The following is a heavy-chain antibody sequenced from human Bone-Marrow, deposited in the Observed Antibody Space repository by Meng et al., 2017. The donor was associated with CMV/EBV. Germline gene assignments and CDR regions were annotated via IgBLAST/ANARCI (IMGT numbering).Heavy chain of an antibody. CDR1: GFTFSSYS. CDR2: ISSSSSTI. D-gene: IGHD2-2*01. CDR3: ARDWLSDIVVVPAAIFDF. J-gene: IGHJ4*02. Sequence: GESLKISCAASGFTFSSYSMNWVRQAPGKGLEWVSYISSSSSTIYYADSVKGRFTISRDHAKNSLYLQMNSLRAEDTAVYYCARDWLSDIVVVPAAIFDFWGQGTRVTVSS. V-gene: IGHV3-48*04.